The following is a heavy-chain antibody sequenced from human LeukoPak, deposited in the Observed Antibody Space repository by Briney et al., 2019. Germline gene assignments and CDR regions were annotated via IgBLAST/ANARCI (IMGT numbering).Heavy chain of an antibody. J-gene: IGHJ4*02. Sequence: SETLSLTCAVYGGPFSGYYWSWIRQPPGKGLEWIGEINHSGSTNYNPSLKSRVTISVDTSKNQFSLKLSSVTAADTAVYYCARGDYYGSGSYYKARGRIDYWGQGTLVTVSS. CDR1: GGPFSGYY. V-gene: IGHV4-34*01. CDR2: INHSGST. CDR3: ARGDYYGSGSYYKARGRIDY. D-gene: IGHD3-10*01.